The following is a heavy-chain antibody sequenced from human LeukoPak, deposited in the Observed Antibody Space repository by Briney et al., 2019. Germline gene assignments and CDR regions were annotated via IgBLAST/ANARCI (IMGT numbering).Heavy chain of an antibody. CDR3: ATRRGLGTPYDY. J-gene: IGHJ4*02. CDR2: MYNSGST. CDR1: GVSISSNY. D-gene: IGHD1-1*01. Sequence: SETLSLTCTVSGVSISSNYWSWIRQPPGKGLEWIGYMYNSGSTNYNPSLKSRVYISVDTSRNQFSLKLNSVTAADTAVYYCATRRGLGTPYDYWGQGTLVTVSS. V-gene: IGHV4-59*08.